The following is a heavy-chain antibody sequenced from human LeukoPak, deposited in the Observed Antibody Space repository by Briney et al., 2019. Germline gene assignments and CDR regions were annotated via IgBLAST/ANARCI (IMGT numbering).Heavy chain of an antibody. V-gene: IGHV4-38-2*02. D-gene: IGHD6-13*01. Sequence: KPSETLSLTCTVSGYSISSGYYWGWFRQPPGKGLEWIGSIYHSGSSYYNPSLKRRVTISVDTSKNQFSLKLSSVTAADTAVYYCARAAAGNAFDIWGQGTMVTVSS. J-gene: IGHJ3*02. CDR2: IYHSGSS. CDR3: ARAAAGNAFDI. CDR1: GYSISSGYY.